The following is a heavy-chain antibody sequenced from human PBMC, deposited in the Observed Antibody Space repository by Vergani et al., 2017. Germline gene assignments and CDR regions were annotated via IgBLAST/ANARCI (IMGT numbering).Heavy chain of an antibody. V-gene: IGHV3-30*02. D-gene: IGHD1-14*01. Sequence: QVQLVESGGGVVQPGGSLRLSCAASGFTFSSYGMHWVRQAPRKGLEWVAFIRYDGSHKYYADSVKGRFTISRDNSKNTLYVQMNSLRAEDTGVYYCARDLRLLYNRFDPWGQGTLVTVSS. J-gene: IGHJ5*02. CDR3: ARDLRLLYNRFDP. CDR1: GFTFSSYG. CDR2: IRYDGSHK.